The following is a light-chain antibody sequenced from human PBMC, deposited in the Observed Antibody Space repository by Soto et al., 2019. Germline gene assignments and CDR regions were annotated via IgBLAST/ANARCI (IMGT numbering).Light chain of an antibody. CDR3: QQRSNGPLT. CDR1: QSVSSY. Sequence: EIVLTQSPATLSLSPGERATLSCRASQSVSSYLAWYQQKPGQAPRLLIYDASNRATGIPARFSGSGSGTDFTLPISSLEPEDFAVYDGQQRSNGPLTSGGGTKVE. J-gene: IGKJ4*01. V-gene: IGKV3-11*01. CDR2: DAS.